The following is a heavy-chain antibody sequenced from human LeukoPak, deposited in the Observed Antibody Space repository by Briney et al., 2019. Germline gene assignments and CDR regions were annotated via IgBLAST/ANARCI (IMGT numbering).Heavy chain of an antibody. CDR1: GFTFSSYS. CDR3: ARERGDYRNFDY. J-gene: IGHJ4*02. D-gene: IGHD4-17*01. CDR2: ISSSSSYI. V-gene: IGHV3-21*01. Sequence: PGGSLRLSCAASGFTFSSYSMNWVRQAPGKGLEWVSSISSSSSYIYYADSVKGRFTISRDNAKNSLYLQMNSLRAEDTAVYYCARERGDYRNFDYWGQGTLVTVSS.